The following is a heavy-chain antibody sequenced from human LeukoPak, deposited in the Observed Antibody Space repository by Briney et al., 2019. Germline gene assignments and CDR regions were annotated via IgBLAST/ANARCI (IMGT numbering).Heavy chain of an antibody. CDR3: AREKHDYDDAFDI. CDR2: ISSNGGST. D-gene: IGHD4-17*01. CDR1: GFTFSSYA. V-gene: IGHV3-64*01. J-gene: IGHJ3*02. Sequence: PGGSLRLSCAASGFTFSSYAMHWVRQAPGKGLEYVSAISSNGGSTYYANSVKGRFTISRDNSKNTLYLQMGSLRAGDMAVYYCAREKHDYDDAFDIWGQGTMVTVSS.